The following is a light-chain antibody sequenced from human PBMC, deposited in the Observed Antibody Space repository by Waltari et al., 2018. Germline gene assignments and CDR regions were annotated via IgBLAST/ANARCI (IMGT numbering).Light chain of an antibody. CDR2: DAS. CDR3: QQRANWPYT. Sequence: EIMLTQSPATRSLSPGERTPLSCRASQTVRTYLAWYQQKPGQAPRLLIFDASSRATGIPAKFSGSGSGTDFTLTVSNLEPEDFAVYYCQQRANWPYTFGQGTRVEI. CDR1: QTVRTY. J-gene: IGKJ2*01. V-gene: IGKV3-11*01.